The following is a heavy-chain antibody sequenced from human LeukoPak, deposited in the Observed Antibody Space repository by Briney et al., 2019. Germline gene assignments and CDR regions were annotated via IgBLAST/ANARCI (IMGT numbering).Heavy chain of an antibody. CDR3: ARAYYDILTVYWYFDL. Sequence: PSETLSLTCAVYGGSFSGYYWSWIRQPPGKGLEWIGEINHSGSTNYNPSLKSRVTISVDTSKNQFSLKLSSVTAADTAVYYCARAYYDILTVYWYFDLWGRGTLVTVSS. D-gene: IGHD3-9*01. CDR2: INHSGST. CDR1: GGSFSGYY. V-gene: IGHV4-34*01. J-gene: IGHJ2*01.